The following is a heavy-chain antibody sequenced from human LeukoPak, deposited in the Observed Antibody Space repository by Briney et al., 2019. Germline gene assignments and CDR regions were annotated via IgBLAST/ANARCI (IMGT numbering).Heavy chain of an antibody. CDR1: GYTFTGYY. CDR3: ARGIRTVTISQGY. CDR2: INPNSGGT. Sequence: EASVKVSCKASGYTFTGYYMHWVRQAPGQGREWMGWINPNSGGTNYAQKFQGRVTMTRDTSISTAYMELSRLRSDDTAVYYCARGIRTVTISQGYWGQGTLVTVSS. V-gene: IGHV1-2*02. D-gene: IGHD4-17*01. J-gene: IGHJ4*02.